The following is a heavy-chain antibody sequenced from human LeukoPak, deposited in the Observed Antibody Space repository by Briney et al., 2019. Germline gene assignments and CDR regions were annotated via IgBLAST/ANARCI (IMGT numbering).Heavy chain of an antibody. V-gene: IGHV1-2*02. D-gene: IGHD4-23*01. Sequence: ASVKVSCKASGYTFTGYYMHWVRQAPGQGLEWMGWINPNSGGTNYAQKFQGRVTMTRDTSISTAYMELSRLRSDGTAVYYCARVFWYGGALSFDYWGQGTLVTVSS. CDR1: GYTFTGYY. CDR2: INPNSGGT. CDR3: ARVFWYGGALSFDY. J-gene: IGHJ4*02.